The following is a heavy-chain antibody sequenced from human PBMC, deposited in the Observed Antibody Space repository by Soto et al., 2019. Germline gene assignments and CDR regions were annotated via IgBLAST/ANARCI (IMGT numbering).Heavy chain of an antibody. V-gene: IGHV1-24*01. CDR2: FDPEDGET. D-gene: IGHD6-13*01. CDR1: GYTLTELS. J-gene: IGHJ4*02. CDR3: ATARIAAAGPGTSSPSRGEYYFDY. Sequence: ASVKVSCKVSGYTLTELSMHWVRQAPGKGLEWMGGFDPEDGETIYAQKFQGRVTMTEDTSTDTAYMELSSLRSEDTAVYYCATARIAAAGPGTSSPSRGEYYFDYWGQGTLVTVSS.